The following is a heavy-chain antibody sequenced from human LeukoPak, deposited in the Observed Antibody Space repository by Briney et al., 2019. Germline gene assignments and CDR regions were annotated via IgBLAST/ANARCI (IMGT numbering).Heavy chain of an antibody. Sequence: GGSLRLSCAVSGFIFDAYLMTWVRQAPGRGLEWVANVNQDGTEQYYVDSVRGRFTISRDNAKNSLYLQMNSLRDEDTALYYCARRAYDYGDFFDYWGQGTLVTVSS. V-gene: IGHV3-7*01. D-gene: IGHD4-17*01. CDR3: ARRAYDYGDFFDY. CDR1: GFIFDAYL. J-gene: IGHJ4*02. CDR2: VNQDGTEQ.